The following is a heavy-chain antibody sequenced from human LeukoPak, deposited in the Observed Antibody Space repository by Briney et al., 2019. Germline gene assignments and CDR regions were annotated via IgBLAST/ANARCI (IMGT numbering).Heavy chain of an antibody. Sequence: GGSLRLSCAASGFTFDNHAMSWVRQAPGKGLEWVSGIGGGRSGAYYADSVKGRFTISRDNSKNTLYLQMNSLRAEDTAVYYCARGYYYDSTGYYVGHPYFDYWGQGTLVTVSS. D-gene: IGHD3-22*01. CDR1: GFTFDNHA. V-gene: IGHV3-23*01. CDR2: IGGGRSGA. CDR3: ARGYYYDSTGYYVGHPYFDY. J-gene: IGHJ4*02.